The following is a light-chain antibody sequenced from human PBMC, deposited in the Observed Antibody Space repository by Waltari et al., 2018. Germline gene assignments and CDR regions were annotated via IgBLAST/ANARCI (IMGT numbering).Light chain of an antibody. CDR1: CSSIGPFD. CDR2: GNT. CDR3: QSYDNTVRGSVL. V-gene: IGLV1-40*01. Sequence: SILTPPHSVSGAPGQRLTISCPGLCSSIGPFDVHCYQHRPGAVPKLPIYGNTNRPSGGPDRFSSSNSGTSASLVTAGLHPDDEADYYCQSYDNTVRGSVLIGGGTRLTIL. J-gene: IGLJ2*01.